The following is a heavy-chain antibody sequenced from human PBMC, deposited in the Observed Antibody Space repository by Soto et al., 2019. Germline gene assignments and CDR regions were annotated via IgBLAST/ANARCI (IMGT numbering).Heavy chain of an antibody. V-gene: IGHV3-30*18. D-gene: IGHD5-12*01. CDR1: GFTFNFLG. Sequence: QEQLVESGGGVVQAGRSLRLSCAASGFTFNFLGMHWVRQAPGKGLEWVAVISYDGREKYYADSVKGRFTMSRDNSKNMVYLEMSSLRPEDTSVYYCAKERRYSFDAFDIWGHGTMVTVSS. CDR2: ISYDGREK. CDR3: AKERRYSFDAFDI. J-gene: IGHJ3*02.